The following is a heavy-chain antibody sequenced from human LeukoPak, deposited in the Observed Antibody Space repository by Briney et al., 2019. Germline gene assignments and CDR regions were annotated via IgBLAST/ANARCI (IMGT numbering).Heavy chain of an antibody. CDR3: AKDRKNMVVWVDYYYYYMDV. Sequence: GGSLRLSCAASGFTVSSNYMSWVRQAPGKGLEWVSAISGSGGSTYYADSVKGRFTISRDNSKNTLYLQMNSLRAEDTAVYYCAKDRKNMVVWVDYYYYYMDVWGKGTTVTVSS. J-gene: IGHJ6*03. CDR2: ISGSGGST. V-gene: IGHV3-23*01. D-gene: IGHD5-12*01. CDR1: GFTVSSNY.